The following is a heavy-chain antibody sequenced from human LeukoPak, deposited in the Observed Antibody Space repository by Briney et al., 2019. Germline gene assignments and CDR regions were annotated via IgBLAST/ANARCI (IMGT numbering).Heavy chain of an antibody. Sequence: SETLSLTCTASGGSISSGGYYWSWIRQHPGKGLEWIGYIYYSGSTYYNPSLKSRVTISVDTSKNQFSLKLSSVTAADTAVYYCARRGRLPRSGYFGYWGQGTLVTVSS. CDR3: ARRGRLPRSGYFGY. CDR2: IYYSGST. D-gene: IGHD2-15*01. J-gene: IGHJ4*02. CDR1: GGSISSGGYY. V-gene: IGHV4-31*03.